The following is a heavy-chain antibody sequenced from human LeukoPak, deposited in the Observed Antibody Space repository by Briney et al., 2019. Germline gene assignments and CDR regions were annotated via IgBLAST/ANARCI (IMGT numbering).Heavy chain of an antibody. Sequence: PSETLSLTCTVSGGSISSYYWSWIRQPPGKGLEWIGYIYHSGSTNYNPSLKSRVTISVDTSKNQFSLKLTSVTAADTAVYYCARERSRFDPWGQGTLVTVSS. J-gene: IGHJ5*02. CDR3: ARERSRFDP. V-gene: IGHV4-59*01. CDR2: IYHSGST. CDR1: GGSISSYY.